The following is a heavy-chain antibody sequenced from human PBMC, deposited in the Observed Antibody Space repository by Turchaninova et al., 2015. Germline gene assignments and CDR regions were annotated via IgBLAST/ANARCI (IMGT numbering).Heavy chain of an antibody. J-gene: IGHJ4*02. Sequence: QVKLVVGGAVLHLGRCWGTPGDVLGLTCKNDFMHWGRQGPGKGLDVVAVISYDGSTKYYADAVKGRFTISRDNSKNTLYLQMSSLRAEDTAVYYCARVDIILTFDYWGQGTLVTVSS. CDR3: ARVDIILTFDY. CDR1: GLTCKNDF. V-gene: IGHV3-30-3*01. CDR2: ISYDGSTK. D-gene: IGHD3-9*01.